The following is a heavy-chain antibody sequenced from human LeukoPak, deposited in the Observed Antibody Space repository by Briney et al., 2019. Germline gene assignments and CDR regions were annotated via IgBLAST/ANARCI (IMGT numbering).Heavy chain of an antibody. D-gene: IGHD3-16*01. Sequence: GGSLRLSCSASGFTFSSSAMHWVRQAPGKGLEYISAVSDNGVSTYYVDSVKGRFTVSRDNSKNTLYLHLSSLRAEDTAVYYCVLSPYGEYVGVDYWGQGTLGTVSS. CDR1: GFTFSSSA. CDR2: VSDNGVST. CDR3: VLSPYGEYVGVDY. V-gene: IGHV3-64D*06. J-gene: IGHJ4*02.